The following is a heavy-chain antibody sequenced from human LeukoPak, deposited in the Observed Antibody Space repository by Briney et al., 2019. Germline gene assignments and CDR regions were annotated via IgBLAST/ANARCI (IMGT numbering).Heavy chain of an antibody. D-gene: IGHD3-22*01. Sequence: SETLSLTCAVSGGSVSSGGYYWSWIRQPSGKGLEWIGYIYYSGSTNYNPSLKSRVTISVDTSKNHFSLKLSSVTAADTAVYYCARARGLLLRNWFDPWGQGTLVTVSS. CDR1: GGSVSSGGYY. V-gene: IGHV4-61*08. CDR3: ARARGLLLRNWFDP. J-gene: IGHJ5*02. CDR2: IYYSGST.